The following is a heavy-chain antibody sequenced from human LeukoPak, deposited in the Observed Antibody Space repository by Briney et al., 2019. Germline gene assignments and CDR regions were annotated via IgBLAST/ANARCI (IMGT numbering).Heavy chain of an antibody. CDR3: ARGFDAYGTERAYDY. V-gene: IGHV3-30*04. CDR1: GFTFSSYV. D-gene: IGHD4-17*01. J-gene: IGHJ4*02. CDR2: ISYDGSNK. Sequence: SLRHSCAASGFTFSSYVMHWVGPAPGKGVEWVAVISYDGSNKYHADSVKGRFTISRDNSKNTLYLQMNSLRAEDTAVYYCARGFDAYGTERAYDYWGQGTLFTVSS.